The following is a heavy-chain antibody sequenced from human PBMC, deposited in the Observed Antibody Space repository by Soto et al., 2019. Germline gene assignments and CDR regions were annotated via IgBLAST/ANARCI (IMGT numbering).Heavy chain of an antibody. Sequence: EVQLLESGGGLVQPGGSLRLSCAASGFTFNNYAMTWVRQAPGKGLEWVSAISGGGDTTSYAYAVKGRFTVSSDGSKNTLYLQMSSLRAEDTALYYCAKGRGGSGSLTPRVDFWGQGTLVTVSS. CDR3: AKGRGGSGSLTPRVDF. J-gene: IGHJ4*02. CDR1: GFTFNNYA. CDR2: ISGGGDTT. D-gene: IGHD3-10*01. V-gene: IGHV3-23*01.